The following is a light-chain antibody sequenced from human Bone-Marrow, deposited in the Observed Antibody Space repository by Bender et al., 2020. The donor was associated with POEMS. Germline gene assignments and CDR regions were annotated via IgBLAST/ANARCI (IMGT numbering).Light chain of an antibody. V-gene: IGLV2-14*01. Sequence: QSALTQPASVSGSPGQSITISCTGTSSDVGGHMYVSWYQQHPDKAPNLIIYEVSNRPSGVSTRFSGSKSGNTASLTVSGLQAEDEADYYCSSFAGSNSWLFGGGTKLTVL. CDR2: EVS. CDR3: SSFAGSNSWL. J-gene: IGLJ3*02. CDR1: SSDVGGHMY.